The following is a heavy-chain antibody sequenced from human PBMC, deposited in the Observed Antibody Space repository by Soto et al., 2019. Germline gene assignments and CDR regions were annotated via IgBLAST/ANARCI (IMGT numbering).Heavy chain of an antibody. J-gene: IGHJ5*02. CDR1: GGSISSSSYY. D-gene: IGHD2-15*01. V-gene: IGHV4-39*01. CDR2: IYYSGST. CDR3: ARRLGYCSRGSCPHINRNWFDP. Sequence: QLQESGPGLVKPSETLSLTCTVSGGSISSSSYYWGWIRQPPGKGLEWIGSIYYSGSTYYNPSLKSRVTISVDTSKNQFSLKLSSVTAADTAVYYCARRLGYCSRGSCPHINRNWFDPCGQGTLVTVSS.